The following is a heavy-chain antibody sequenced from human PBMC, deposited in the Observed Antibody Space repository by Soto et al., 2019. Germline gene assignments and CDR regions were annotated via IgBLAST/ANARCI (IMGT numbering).Heavy chain of an antibody. Sequence: PGGSLRLSCAASGFSFSSYWMHWVRQAPGKGLEWVSRIQTDGTSATNADSVRGRFTISRDNAKNALYLQMKSLRADDTAVYYGVRALLSGGYEFYYGLDVWGQGTTVTVSS. CDR2: IQTDGTSA. CDR1: GFSFSSYW. J-gene: IGHJ6*02. D-gene: IGHD3-16*02. V-gene: IGHV3-74*01. CDR3: VRALLSGGYEFYYGLDV.